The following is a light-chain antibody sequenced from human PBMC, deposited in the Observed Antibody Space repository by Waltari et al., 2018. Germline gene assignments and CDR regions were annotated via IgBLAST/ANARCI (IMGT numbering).Light chain of an antibody. CDR3: MQGTHWPVYT. Sequence: VMTQSPLSLPVTPGQPVSISCRSSQSLVHSDGNTYLNWFHQRPGQSPRRLIYQVSNRDSGVPDRFSGSGSGSDFTLEISRVEAEDVGTYFCMQGTHWPVYTFGQGTKLEIK. CDR2: QVS. CDR1: QSLVHSDGNTY. V-gene: IGKV2-30*02. J-gene: IGKJ2*01.